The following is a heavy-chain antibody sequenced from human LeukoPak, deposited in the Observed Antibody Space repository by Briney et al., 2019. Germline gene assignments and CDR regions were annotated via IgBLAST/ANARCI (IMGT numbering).Heavy chain of an antibody. D-gene: IGHD1-14*01. J-gene: IGHJ2*01. CDR2: INRSGSS. CDR1: GYSIGSGYF. Sequence: SETLSLTCTISGYSIGSGYFWGWVRQPPGKGLEWVGSINRSGSSYYKSSLKSRVTISVDMSKNHFSLKLSSVTAADTAVYYCARDNGTGYFDLGGRGTVVTVTS. V-gene: IGHV4-38-2*02. CDR3: ARDNGTGYFDL.